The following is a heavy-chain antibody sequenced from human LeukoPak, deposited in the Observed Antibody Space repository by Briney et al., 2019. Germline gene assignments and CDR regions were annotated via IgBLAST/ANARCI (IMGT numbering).Heavy chain of an antibody. V-gene: IGHV3-23*01. CDR2: ISGSGYST. Sequence: GGSLRLSCAASGSTFSSYALSWVRQAPGKGLEWVSAISGSGYSTYYADSVKGRFTISRDNSKNTLYLQVNSLRAEDTAVYYCAKPPYGNSDYYPFDSWGQGTLVSVSS. CDR3: AKPPYGNSDYYPFDS. CDR1: GSTFSSYA. J-gene: IGHJ4*02. D-gene: IGHD3-22*01.